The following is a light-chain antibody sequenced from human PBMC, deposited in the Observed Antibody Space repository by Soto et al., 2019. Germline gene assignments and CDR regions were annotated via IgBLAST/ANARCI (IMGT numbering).Light chain of an antibody. CDR3: SSYTSSRTRV. Sequence: QSALTQPASVSGSPGQSITISCTGTSSDVGAYDYVSWYQQHPDKAPKLMIYEVSNRPSGVSNRFSGSKSVNTATLTISGLQAEDEAVYHCSSYTSSRTRVFGTGSKSPS. CDR1: SSDVGAYDY. V-gene: IGLV2-14*03. CDR2: EVS. J-gene: IGLJ1*01.